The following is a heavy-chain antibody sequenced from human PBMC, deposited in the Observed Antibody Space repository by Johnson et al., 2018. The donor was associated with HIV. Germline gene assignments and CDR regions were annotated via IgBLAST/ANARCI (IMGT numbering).Heavy chain of an antibody. J-gene: IGHJ3*02. D-gene: IGHD3-22*01. CDR2: ISYDGGNK. Sequence: QVQLVESGGGVVQPGRSLRLSCAASGFTFSSYGMHWVRQAPGKGLEWVAVISYDGGNKYYGDSVKGRFTISRDKSKNTLYLQMNSLRAEDTAVYYCAKASNYYDSSRHAFDIWGQGTMVTVSS. CDR3: AKASNYYDSSRHAFDI. CDR1: GFTFSSYG. V-gene: IGHV3-30*18.